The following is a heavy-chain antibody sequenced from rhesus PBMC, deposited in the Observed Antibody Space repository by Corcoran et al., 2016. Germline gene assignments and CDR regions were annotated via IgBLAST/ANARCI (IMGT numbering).Heavy chain of an antibody. CDR3: ARHRGGSDLDC. D-gene: IGHD6-25*01. CDR2: ISGSSGTT. Sequence: QVQLQESGPGLVKPSETLSLTCAVSGYSISSGYYWGWIRQPPGKGLEYIVYISGSSGTTYYNPSLKSRGTISKDTSKNQFSLTLSSVTAADTAVDYCARHRGGSDLDCWGQGVLVTVSS. V-gene: IGHV4-99*01. J-gene: IGHJ4*01. CDR1: GYSISSGYY.